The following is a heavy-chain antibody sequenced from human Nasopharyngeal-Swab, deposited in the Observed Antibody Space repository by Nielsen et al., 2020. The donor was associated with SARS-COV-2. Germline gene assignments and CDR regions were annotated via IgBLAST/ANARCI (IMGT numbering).Heavy chain of an antibody. V-gene: IGHV3-9*01. D-gene: IGHD6-19*01. CDR1: GFTFDDYA. Sequence: GGSLRLSCAASGFTFDDYAMHWVRQAPGKGLEWVSGISWNSGSIGYADSVKGRFTISRDNAKNSLYLQMNSLRAEDTAVYYCARDGVADPYYYYGMDVWGQGTTVTVSS. CDR3: ARDGVADPYYYYGMDV. CDR2: ISWNSGSI. J-gene: IGHJ6*02.